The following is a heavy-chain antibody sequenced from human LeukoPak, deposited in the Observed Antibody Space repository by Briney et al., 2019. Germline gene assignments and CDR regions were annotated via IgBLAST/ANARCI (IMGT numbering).Heavy chain of an antibody. V-gene: IGHV4-59*01. CDR1: GGSISTYY. Sequence: PSETLSLTCTVSGGSISTYYGSWIRQPPGRGLEWIGYIYYSGITDYSPSLKGRVTISLDKSKKQFSLKLNSVNAADTAVFYCWRWEASRVAFDIWGQGTLVTVPS. D-gene: IGHD1-26*01. J-gene: IGHJ3*02. CDR3: WRWEASRVAFDI. CDR2: IYYSGIT.